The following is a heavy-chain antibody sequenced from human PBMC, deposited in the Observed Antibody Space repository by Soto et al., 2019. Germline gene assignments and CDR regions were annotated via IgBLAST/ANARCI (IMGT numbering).Heavy chain of an antibody. Sequence: GGSLRLSCAASGFTFSSYAMSWVRQAPGKGLEWVSSISGSSSYIYYADSVKGRFTISRDNAKNSLYLQMNSLRAEDTAVYYCAIMTTDLDYWGQGTLVTVSS. D-gene: IGHD3-16*01. J-gene: IGHJ4*02. CDR3: AIMTTDLDY. V-gene: IGHV3-21*04. CDR2: ISGSSSYI. CDR1: GFTFSSYA.